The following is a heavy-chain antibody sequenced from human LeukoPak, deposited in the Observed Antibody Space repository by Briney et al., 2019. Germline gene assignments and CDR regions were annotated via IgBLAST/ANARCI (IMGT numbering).Heavy chain of an antibody. J-gene: IGHJ4*02. D-gene: IGHD5-12*01. Sequence: ASVKVSCKASGYTFTSYGISWVRQAPGQGLEWMGWISCYNGDTTYAQNVQGRATMTTDTSTTTAYIELRSLSSDDTAMYYCARDPSNSAGYHAHFDSWGQGTLVTVSS. CDR1: GYTFTSYG. V-gene: IGHV1-18*01. CDR3: ARDPSNSAGYHAHFDS. CDR2: ISCYNGDT.